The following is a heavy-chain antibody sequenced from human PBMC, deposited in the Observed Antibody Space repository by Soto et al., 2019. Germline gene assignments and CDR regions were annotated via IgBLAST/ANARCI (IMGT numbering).Heavy chain of an antibody. CDR2: LSRDGGNT. CDR1: GFTLSSYA. Sequence: XGSLRLSCSASGFTLSSYALHWVRQAPGKGLEYVSALSRDGGNTYYADSVKGRFTISRDNSRNTLHLQMSSLRAEDTAVYYCVKEGDSSGYYDSWGQGNLVTVSS. V-gene: IGHV3-64D*06. CDR3: VKEGDSSGYYDS. D-gene: IGHD3-22*01. J-gene: IGHJ4*02.